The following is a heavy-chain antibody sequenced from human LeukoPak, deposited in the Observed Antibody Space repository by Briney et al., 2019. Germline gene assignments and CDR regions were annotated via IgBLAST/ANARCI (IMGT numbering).Heavy chain of an antibody. Sequence: AGGSLRLSCAASGFTFSSYWMSWVRQAPGKGLEWVAVISYDGSDKYYADSVKGRFTISRDNSKHTLYLQMNSLRAEDTALYFCARGEVYDSSGYYYVDKPFDYWGQGTLVTVSS. D-gene: IGHD3-22*01. CDR3: ARGEVYDSSGYYYVDKPFDY. CDR2: ISYDGSDK. J-gene: IGHJ4*02. V-gene: IGHV3-30*03. CDR1: GFTFSSYW.